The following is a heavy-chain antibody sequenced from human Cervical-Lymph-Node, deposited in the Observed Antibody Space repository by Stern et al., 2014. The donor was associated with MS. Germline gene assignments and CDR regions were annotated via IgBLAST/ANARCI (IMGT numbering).Heavy chain of an antibody. CDR2: ISAYNGNT. CDR1: GYTFTSYG. V-gene: IGHV1-18*01. CDR3: ARDMELLTNYYYYGMDV. J-gene: IGHJ6*02. D-gene: IGHD1-7*01. Sequence: VQLVESGAEVKKPGASVKVSCKASGYTFTSYGISWVRQAPGQGLEWMGWISAYNGNTNYAQKLPGRVTMTTDTSTRTAYMELRSLRSDDTAVYYCARDMELLTNYYYYGMDVWGQGTTVTVSS.